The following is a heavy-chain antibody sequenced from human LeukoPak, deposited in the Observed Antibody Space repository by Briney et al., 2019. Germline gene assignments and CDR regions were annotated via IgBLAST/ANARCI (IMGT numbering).Heavy chain of an antibody. CDR2: ISGSGGST. CDR3: AKSTLPMVRGARGTSFDY. J-gene: IGHJ4*02. D-gene: IGHD3-10*01. V-gene: IGHV3-23*01. CDR1: GFTFSSYA. Sequence: GGSLRLSCAASGFTFSSYAMSWVRQAPGKGLEWVSAISGSGGSTYYADSVKGRFTISRDNSKNTLYLQMNSLRAEDTAVYYCAKSTLPMVRGARGTSFDYWGRGTLVTVSS.